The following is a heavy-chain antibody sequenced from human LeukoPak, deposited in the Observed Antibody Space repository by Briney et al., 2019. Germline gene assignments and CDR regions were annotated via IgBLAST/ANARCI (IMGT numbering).Heavy chain of an antibody. CDR3: SRETIQVWSRYYYYYMAV. J-gene: IGHJ6*03. CDR1: GFPFGDYA. V-gene: IGHV3-49*04. Sequence: GGSLRLSCTTSGFPFGDYAMSWVRQAPGKGLEWVAFIRSKDFGGTTNYAASVKGRFTISRDDSKSIAYLQMNSPKTEDTAVYYCSRETIQVWSRYYYYYMAVWGEGTTVTVSS. D-gene: IGHD5-18*01. CDR2: IRSKDFGGTT.